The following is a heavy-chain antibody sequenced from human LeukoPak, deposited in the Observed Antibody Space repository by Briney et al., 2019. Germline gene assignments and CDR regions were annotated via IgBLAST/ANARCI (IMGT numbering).Heavy chain of an antibody. V-gene: IGHV3-23*01. J-gene: IGHJ6*03. D-gene: IGHD3-22*01. CDR2: ISGSGGST. CDR3: AKVPAYYYDSSGPHPYYYYYMDV. CDR1: GFTFSSYA. Sequence: PGGSLRLSCAASGFTFSSYAMSWVRQAPGKGLEWVSAISGSGGSTYYADSVKGRFTISRDNSKNTLYLQMNSLRAEDTAVYYCAKVPAYYYDSSGPHPYYYYYMDVWGKGTTVTVSS.